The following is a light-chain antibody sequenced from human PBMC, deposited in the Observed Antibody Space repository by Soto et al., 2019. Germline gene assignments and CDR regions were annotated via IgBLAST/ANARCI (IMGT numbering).Light chain of an antibody. Sequence: DFQMTQSPSSLSASVGDRATITCQASQDISDYLNWYQQKPGAAPKLLIYDASNLQAGVPSRFSGSGSGTEFTFTISSLQPEDVATYYCQQYDNIPRTFGGGTKVDIK. CDR1: QDISDY. J-gene: IGKJ4*01. CDR2: DAS. CDR3: QQYDNIPRT. V-gene: IGKV1-33*01.